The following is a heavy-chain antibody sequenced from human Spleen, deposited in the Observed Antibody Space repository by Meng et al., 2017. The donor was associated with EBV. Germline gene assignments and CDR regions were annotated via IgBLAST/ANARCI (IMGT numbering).Heavy chain of an antibody. Sequence: QVQVQESGPGLGKPSQTLSLTCDVSGGSISSGGYYWSWIRQPPGKGLEWIGYINYRGNTYDNPSLRSRAALSVDTSKNQFSLKLSSVTAADTAVYYCARGAAKWFDPWGPGTLVTVSS. CDR3: ARGAAKWFDP. D-gene: IGHD6-25*01. J-gene: IGHJ5*02. CDR2: INYRGNT. CDR1: GGSISSGGYY. V-gene: IGHV4-30-4*01.